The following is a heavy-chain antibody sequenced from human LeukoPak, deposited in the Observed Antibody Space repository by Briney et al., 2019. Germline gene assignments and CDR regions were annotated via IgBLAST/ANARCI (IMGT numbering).Heavy chain of an antibody. D-gene: IGHD2-2*02. CDR2: ISGSGGST. J-gene: IGHJ4*02. V-gene: IGHV3-23*01. CDR3: AKDLEERVYCSSTSCYTFDY. Sequence: GGSLRLSCAASGFTFSSYAMSWVRQAPGRGLEWVSAISGSGGSTYYADSVKGRFTISRDNSENTLYLQMNSLRAEDTAVYYCAKDLEERVYCSSTSCYTFDYWGQGTLVTVSS. CDR1: GFTFSSYA.